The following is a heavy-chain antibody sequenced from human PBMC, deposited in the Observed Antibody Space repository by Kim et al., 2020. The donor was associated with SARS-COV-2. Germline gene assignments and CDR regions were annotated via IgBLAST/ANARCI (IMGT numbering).Heavy chain of an antibody. CDR2: IYYSEST. CDR1: GASITSYY. Sequence: SETLSLTCTVSGASITSYYWSWIRQPPGKGLEWIGHIYYSESTNYNPSLKRRVIISVDTSKNQFSLNLSSVTAAYTAVYYCARDGGYPLGAFDIWGQGTMVTVSS. V-gene: IGHV4-59*01. D-gene: IGHD5-18*01. CDR3: ARDGGYPLGAFDI. J-gene: IGHJ3*02.